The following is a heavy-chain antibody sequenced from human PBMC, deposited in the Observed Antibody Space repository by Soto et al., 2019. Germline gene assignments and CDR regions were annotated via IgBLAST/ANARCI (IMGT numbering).Heavy chain of an antibody. V-gene: IGHV4-30-2*01. J-gene: IGHJ3*02. Sequence: QLQLQESGSGLVKPSQTLSLTCAVSGGSISSGGYSWSWIRQPPGKGLEWNGYVYHSGSTYYNPTLKSRITIPVDRSKNQFSLKLSAVTASDTAVYYCARGITIFGVVPDAFYIWGQGTMVTLSS. CDR1: GGSISSGGYS. CDR3: ARGITIFGVVPDAFYI. D-gene: IGHD3-3*01. CDR2: VYHSGST.